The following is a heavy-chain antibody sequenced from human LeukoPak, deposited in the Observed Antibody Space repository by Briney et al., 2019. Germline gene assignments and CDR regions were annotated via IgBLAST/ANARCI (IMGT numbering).Heavy chain of an antibody. V-gene: IGHV1-2*02. CDR2: INPNSGGT. Sequence: ASVKVSCKASGYTFTGYYIHWVRQAPGQGLEWMGWINPNSGGTNYAQKFQGGVTMTRDTSISTAYMELSRLRSDDTAVYYCARDMTGGIWARATSFDHWGQGTLVTVSS. CDR1: GYTFTGYY. D-gene: IGHD1-14*01. CDR3: ARDMTGGIWARATSFDH. J-gene: IGHJ4*02.